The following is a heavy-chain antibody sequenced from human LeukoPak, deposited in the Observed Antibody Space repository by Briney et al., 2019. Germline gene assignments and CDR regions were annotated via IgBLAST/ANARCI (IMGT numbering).Heavy chain of an antibody. D-gene: IGHD4-17*01. CDR1: GGTFSSYA. CDR3: ARVGEYGDYVGDDAFDI. J-gene: IGHJ3*02. Sequence: SVKVSCEASGGTFSSYAISWVRQAPGQGLEWMGRIIPIFGTANYAQKFQGRVTITTDESTSTAYMELSSLRSEDTAVYYCARVGEYGDYVGDDAFDIWGQGTMVTVSS. V-gene: IGHV1-69*05. CDR2: IIPIFGTA.